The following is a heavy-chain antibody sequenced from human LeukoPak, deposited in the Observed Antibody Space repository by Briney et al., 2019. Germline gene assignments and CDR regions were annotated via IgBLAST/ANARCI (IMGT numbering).Heavy chain of an antibody. V-gene: IGHV3-7*01. Sequence: GGSLRLSCAASGFTFSSYWMSWVRQAPGKGLEWVANIKQDGSERYHVDSVKGRFTISRDNAKNSLYLQMNSLRAEDTAVYYCARERIGYCSRTSCYLERYYYYMDVWGKGTTVTVSS. CDR1: GFTFSSYW. D-gene: IGHD2-2*01. J-gene: IGHJ6*03. CDR3: ARERIGYCSRTSCYLERYYYYMDV. CDR2: IKQDGSER.